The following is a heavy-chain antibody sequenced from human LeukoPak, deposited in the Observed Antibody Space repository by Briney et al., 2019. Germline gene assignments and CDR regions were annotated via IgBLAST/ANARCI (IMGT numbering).Heavy chain of an antibody. J-gene: IGHJ4*02. CDR1: GFTFSSYW. CDR3: ARVSGLWWGFDY. D-gene: IGHD4/OR15-4a*01. Sequence: PGGSLRLSCAASGFTFSSYWMHWVRQAPGKGLVWVSRINSDGSSTSYADSVKGRFTISRDNAKNTLYLQMNSLRAEDTAVYYCARVSGLWWGFDYWGQGTLVTVSS. V-gene: IGHV3-74*01. CDR2: INSDGSST.